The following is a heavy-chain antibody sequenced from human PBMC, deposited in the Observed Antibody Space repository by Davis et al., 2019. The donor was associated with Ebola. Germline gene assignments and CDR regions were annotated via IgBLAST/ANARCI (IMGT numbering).Heavy chain of an antibody. D-gene: IGHD2-2*01. Sequence: ASVKVSYKASGYTFTGYYMHWVRQAPGQGLEWMGWINPNSGGTNYAQKFQGRVTMTRDTSISTAYMELSRLRSDDTAVYYCARASIVVVPAALSFDYWGQGTLVTVSS. CDR1: GYTFTGYY. CDR3: ARASIVVVPAALSFDY. J-gene: IGHJ4*02. V-gene: IGHV1-2*02. CDR2: INPNSGGT.